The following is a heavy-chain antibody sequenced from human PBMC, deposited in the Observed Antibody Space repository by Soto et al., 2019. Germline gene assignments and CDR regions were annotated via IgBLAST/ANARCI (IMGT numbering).Heavy chain of an antibody. J-gene: IGHJ4*02. D-gene: IGHD3-3*01. Sequence: PGGSLRLSCAASGVTVSSNFMNWVRQAPGKGLEWLSVIFPGGSTYYTDSMKGRFTISRDISKNTVFLQMNSLRAEDTAVYFCAGGTIIIAVFTYGGQGTLVTSPQ. CDR3: AGGTIIIAVFTY. CDR1: GVTVSSNF. CDR2: IFPGGST. V-gene: IGHV3-53*01.